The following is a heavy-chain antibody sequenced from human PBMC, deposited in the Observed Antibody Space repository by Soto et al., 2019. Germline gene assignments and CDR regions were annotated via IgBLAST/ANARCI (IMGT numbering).Heavy chain of an antibody. CDR1: GYTFTGYY. J-gene: IGHJ6*03. D-gene: IGHD3-10*01. CDR2: INPNSGGT. V-gene: IGHV1-2*04. Sequence: ASVKVSCKASGYTFTGYYMHWVRQAPGQGLEWMGWINPNSGGTNYAQKFQGWVTMTRDTSISTAYMELGRLRSDDTAVYYCARAGRAIGSGSYYRPYYYYYYMDVWGKGTTVTVSS. CDR3: ARAGRAIGSGSYYRPYYYYYYMDV.